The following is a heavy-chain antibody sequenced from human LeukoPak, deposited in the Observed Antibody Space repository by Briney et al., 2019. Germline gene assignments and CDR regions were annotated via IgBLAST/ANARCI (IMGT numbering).Heavy chain of an antibody. J-gene: IGHJ6*02. V-gene: IGHV1-69*04. CDR3: ARADRLDYYYGMDV. CDR2: IIPILGIA. CDR1: GGTSSSYA. Sequence: GASVKVSCKASGGTSSSYAISWVRQAPGQGLEWMGRIIPILGIANYAQKFQGRVTITADKSTSTAYMELSSLRSEDAAVYYCARADRLDYYYGMDVWGQGTTVTVSS. D-gene: IGHD3-9*01.